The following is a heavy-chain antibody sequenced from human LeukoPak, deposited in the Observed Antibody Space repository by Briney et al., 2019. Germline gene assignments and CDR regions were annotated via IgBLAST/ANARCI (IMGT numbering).Heavy chain of an antibody. Sequence: SETLSLTCTVSGVSISPYYWSWIWRSPGKGLEWMGYVYYSGSTNYNPSFKSRVTMSVDTSKNQFSLKLTSVTAADTAVYYCARKEWVPYYFDYWGQGTLVTVSS. CDR3: ARKEWVPYYFDY. CDR2: VYYSGST. J-gene: IGHJ4*02. D-gene: IGHD3-3*01. V-gene: IGHV4-59*01. CDR1: GVSISPYY.